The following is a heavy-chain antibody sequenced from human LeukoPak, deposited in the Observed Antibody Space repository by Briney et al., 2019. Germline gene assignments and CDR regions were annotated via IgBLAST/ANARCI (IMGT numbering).Heavy chain of an antibody. V-gene: IGHV4-59*08. J-gene: IGHJ6*02. CDR1: GGSISNYY. Sequence: SETLSLTCTVSGGSISNYYWSWIRQPPGKGLEWIGYIYYSGSTNYNPSLKSRVTISVDTSKNQFSLKLSSVTAADTAVYYCARHTQVYYDSTIFGLDVWGQGTTVTVSS. CDR2: IYYSGST. D-gene: IGHD3-22*01. CDR3: ARHTQVYYDSTIFGLDV.